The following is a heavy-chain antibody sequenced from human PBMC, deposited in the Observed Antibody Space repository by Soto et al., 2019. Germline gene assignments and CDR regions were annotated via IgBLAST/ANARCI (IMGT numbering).Heavy chain of an antibody. Sequence: QLQLQESGSGLVKPSQTLSLTCAVSGGSISSGGYSCSWIRQPPGKRLEWIGYIYHSGSTYYNTSLRSQVTISVDRSKTQCSLKLSSATAADTAVDYCARAGGLGAVDVASWGQGTLVTVSS. CDR3: ARAGGLGAVDVAS. J-gene: IGHJ5*02. CDR1: GGSISSGGYS. V-gene: IGHV4-30-2*01. D-gene: IGHD6-19*01. CDR2: IYHSGST.